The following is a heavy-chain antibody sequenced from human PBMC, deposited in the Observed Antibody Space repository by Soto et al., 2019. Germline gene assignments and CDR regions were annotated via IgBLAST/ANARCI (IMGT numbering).Heavy chain of an antibody. J-gene: IGHJ4*02. CDR3: ARDSAVGSSSGPATKFDY. CDR2: ISRSSSTI. D-gene: IGHD6-6*01. Sequence: GGSLRLSCAASGFTFSTYGMHWVRQAPGKGLEWVSYISRSSSTIYYADSVKGRFTISRDNAKNSLFLQMNSLRDEDTAVYYCARDSAVGSSSGPATKFDYWGQGTLVTVSS. V-gene: IGHV3-48*02. CDR1: GFTFSTYG.